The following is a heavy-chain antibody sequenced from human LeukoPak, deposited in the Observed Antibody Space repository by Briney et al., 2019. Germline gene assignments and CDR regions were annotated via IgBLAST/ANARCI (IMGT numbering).Heavy chain of an antibody. J-gene: IGHJ4*02. CDR2: INPKNGGT. D-gene: IGHD3-9*01. CDR1: GYTFMNYG. V-gene: IGHV1-2*02. Sequence: ASVKVSCKASGYTFMNYGISWLRQAPGQGLEWMGCINPKNGGTNYAQNFQGRVTMTRDTSISTAYMELSSLTSVDTAVYYCTRGILPDWGQGTLVTASS. CDR3: TRGILPD.